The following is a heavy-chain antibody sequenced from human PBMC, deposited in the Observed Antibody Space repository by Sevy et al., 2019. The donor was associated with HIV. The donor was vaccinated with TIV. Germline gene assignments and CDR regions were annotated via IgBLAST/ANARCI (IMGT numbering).Heavy chain of an antibody. D-gene: IGHD3-3*01. CDR2: IKQDGSEK. CDR1: GFTFSSYW. CDR3: ARAPRFLEWLPYYFDY. Sequence: GESLKISCAASGFTFSSYWMSWVRQAPGKGLEWVANIKQDGSEKYYVDSVKGRFTISRDNAKNSLYLQMNSLRAEDTAVYYCARAPRFLEWLPYYFDYWGQGTLVTVSS. J-gene: IGHJ4*02. V-gene: IGHV3-7*01.